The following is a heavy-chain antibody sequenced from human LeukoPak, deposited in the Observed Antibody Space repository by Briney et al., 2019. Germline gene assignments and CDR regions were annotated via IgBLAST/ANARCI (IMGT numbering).Heavy chain of an antibody. J-gene: IGHJ4*02. D-gene: IGHD5-18*01. V-gene: IGHV3-23*01. CDR2: ISGSGGST. CDR3: AKVYSYGHPGYFDY. Sequence: PGGSLRLSCAASGFTIGSFGMNWVRQAPGKGLEWVSAISGSGGSTYYADSVKGRFTISRDNSKNTLYLQMNSLRAEDTAVYYCAKVYSYGHPGYFDYWGQGTLVTVSS. CDR1: GFTIGSFG.